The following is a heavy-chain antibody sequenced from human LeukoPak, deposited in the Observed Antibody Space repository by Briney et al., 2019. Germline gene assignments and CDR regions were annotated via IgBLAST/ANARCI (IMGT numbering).Heavy chain of an antibody. CDR1: GFSLSSYA. V-gene: IGHV3-30*04. J-gene: IGHJ4*02. D-gene: IGHD3-10*01. Sequence: GGSLRLSCAASGFSLSSYAMHWVRQAPGKGLEWVSFVSFDGRNKNYADSVRGRFTISRDDSKNTHYLQMSSLRNEDTAVYYCAKDLSIGELLSHYFDYWGQGTLVTVSS. CDR2: VSFDGRNK. CDR3: AKDLSIGELLSHYFDY.